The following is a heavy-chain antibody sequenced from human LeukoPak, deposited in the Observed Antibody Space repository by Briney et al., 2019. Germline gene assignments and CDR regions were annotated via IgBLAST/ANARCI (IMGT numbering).Heavy chain of an antibody. Sequence: ASVKVSCKASGYTFSSYTLSWLRQAPGQGLEWMGWINTNTGTPTYAQGFTGRFVFSLDSSVSTAYLQISSLKAEDIAVYYCVRQYSGYESLYFDSWGQGTLVTVSS. CDR3: VRQYSGYESLYFDS. CDR1: GYTFSSYT. V-gene: IGHV7-4-1*02. CDR2: INTNTGTP. D-gene: IGHD5-12*01. J-gene: IGHJ4*02.